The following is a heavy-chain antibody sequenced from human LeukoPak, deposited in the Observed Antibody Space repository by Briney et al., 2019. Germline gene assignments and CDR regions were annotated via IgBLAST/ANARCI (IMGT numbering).Heavy chain of an antibody. CDR3: ARRRRPTSDSYYMDV. D-gene: IGHD2-2*01. Sequence: PGGSLRLSCAASGFTFSDYWMNWVRQAPGKGLEWVANIKEDGSEKYYVDSVKGRFTISRDNAQNSVHLQMNSLRAEDTAVYYCARRRRPTSDSYYMDVWGKGITVTVSS. J-gene: IGHJ6*03. V-gene: IGHV3-7*01. CDR2: IKEDGSEK. CDR1: GFTFSDYW.